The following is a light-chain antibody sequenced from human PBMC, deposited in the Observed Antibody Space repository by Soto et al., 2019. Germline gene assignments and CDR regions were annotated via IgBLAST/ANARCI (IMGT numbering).Light chain of an antibody. CDR1: QSVSSN. J-gene: IGKJ5*01. V-gene: IGKV3-11*01. CDR3: QQRSNWIT. Sequence: EVVLTQSPGTLSLSPGERATLSCRASQSVSSNLAWYQQKPGQAPRLLIYGASSRATGIPVRFSGSGSGTEFTLTISSLEPEDFAVYYCQQRSNWITFGQGTRLEIK. CDR2: GAS.